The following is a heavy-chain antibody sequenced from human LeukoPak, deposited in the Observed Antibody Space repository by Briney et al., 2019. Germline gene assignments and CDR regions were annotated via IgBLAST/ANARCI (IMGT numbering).Heavy chain of an antibody. D-gene: IGHD3-10*01. CDR1: GGSVSSGSYY. J-gene: IGHJ6*04. CDR3: AREGAGSGSFEDYYYYGMDV. CDR2: VYYSGST. Sequence: SETLSLTCTVSGGSVSSGSYYWRWVRQPPGKGLEWIGYVYYSGSTNYNPSLKSRVTISVDTSKNQFSLKLSSVTAADTAVYYCAREGAGSGSFEDYYYYGMDVWGKGTTVTVSS. V-gene: IGHV4-61*01.